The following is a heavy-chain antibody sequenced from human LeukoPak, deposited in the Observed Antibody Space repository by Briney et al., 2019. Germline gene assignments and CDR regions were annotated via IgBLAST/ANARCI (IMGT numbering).Heavy chain of an antibody. CDR3: AGEYCSGGSCRQGLDY. CDR2: INPNSGDT. J-gene: IGHJ4*02. V-gene: IGHV1-2*02. Sequence: ASVKLSCKASGYTFTDYYMHWVRQAPGQGLEWMGWINPNSGDTNHAQNFQGRVTLTRDTSISTAYMELSSLRSDDSAVYYCAGEYCSGGSCRQGLDYWGQGTLVTVSS. D-gene: IGHD2-15*01. CDR1: GYTFTDYY.